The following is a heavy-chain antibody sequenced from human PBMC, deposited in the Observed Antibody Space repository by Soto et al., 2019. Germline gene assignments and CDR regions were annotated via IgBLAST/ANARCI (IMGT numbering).Heavy chain of an antibody. CDR1: DDSISSDY. CDR3: ARVICTNGVCSNNWFDP. D-gene: IGHD2-8*01. J-gene: IGHJ5*02. V-gene: IGHV4-59*08. CDR2: IYYSGST. Sequence: NHSATLSLPSTFSDDSISSDYWSWIRQPPGKGLEWIGYIYYSGSTYYNPSLKSRVTISVDTSKNQFSLRLSSVTAADTAVYYCARVICTNGVCSNNWFDPWGQGTLVTVSS.